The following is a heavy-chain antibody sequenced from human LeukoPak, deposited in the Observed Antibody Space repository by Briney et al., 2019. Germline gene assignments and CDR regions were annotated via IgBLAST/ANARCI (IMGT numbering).Heavy chain of an antibody. CDR3: ARDSVGSGYGFDY. D-gene: IGHD5-12*01. J-gene: IGHJ4*02. CDR1: GDSISTSNSY. Sequence: SETLSLTCTVSGDSISTSNSYWGWIRQPPGKGLEWIGSIYYSGSTYYNPSLKSRVTISVDTSKNQFSLKLSSVTAADTAVYYCARDSVGSGYGFDYWGQGTLVTVSS. V-gene: IGHV4-39*07. CDR2: IYYSGST.